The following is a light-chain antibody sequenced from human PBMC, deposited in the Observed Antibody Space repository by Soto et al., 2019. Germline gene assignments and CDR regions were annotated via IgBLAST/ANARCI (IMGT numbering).Light chain of an antibody. CDR1: QYIDGS. V-gene: IGKV1-5*01. J-gene: IGKJ4*01. Sequence: DIQITPSPSTLSGSVADRVTITYLACQYIDGSLAWYQQKPGKGPKLLIYDASSLESGVPSRFSGSGSGTDFTLTISSLQAEDFASYYCQKTRAYPSNFGGGTKVDIK. CDR3: QKTRAYPSN. CDR2: DAS.